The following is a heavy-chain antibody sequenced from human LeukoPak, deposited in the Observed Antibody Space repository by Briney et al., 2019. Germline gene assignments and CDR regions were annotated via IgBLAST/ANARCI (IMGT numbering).Heavy chain of an antibody. J-gene: IGHJ1*01. CDR1: GYTFTSYG. V-gene: IGHV1-18*01. D-gene: IGHD1-26*01. CDR2: ISVYNGNT. Sequence: ASVKVSCKASGYTFTSYGISWVRQAPGQGLEWMGWISVYNGNTNYAQKLQGRVTMTTDTSTSTAYMELRSLRSDDTAVYYCAIGSGSYYGGYFQHWGQGTLVTVSS. CDR3: AIGSGSYYGGYFQH.